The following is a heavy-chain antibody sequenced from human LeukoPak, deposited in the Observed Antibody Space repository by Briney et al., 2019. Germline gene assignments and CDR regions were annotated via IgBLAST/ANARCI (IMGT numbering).Heavy chain of an antibody. V-gene: IGHV1-18*01. CDR3: ARDTAAGIPSQSDY. D-gene: IGHD6-13*01. CDR2: ISAYNGNT. J-gene: IGHJ4*02. Sequence: ASVKVSCKASGYPFTSYGISWVRQAPGQGLEWMGWISAYNGNTNYMPKFQGRVSMTTDTSTSTGYMELGSLRSDDTAVYYCARDTAAGIPSQSDYWGQGTLVTVSS. CDR1: GYPFTSYG.